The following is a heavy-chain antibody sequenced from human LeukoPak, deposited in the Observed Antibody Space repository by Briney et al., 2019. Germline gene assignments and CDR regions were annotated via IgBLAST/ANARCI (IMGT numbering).Heavy chain of an antibody. J-gene: IGHJ5*02. V-gene: IGHV4-61*05. CDR3: ARVGPQDWFDP. D-gene: IGHD1-14*01. CDR2: IYYSGST. Sequence: SETLSLTCTVSGDSMNNSISYWGWIRQPPGKGLEWIGYIYYSGSTNYNPSLKSRVTISVDTSKNQFSLKLSSVTAADTAVYYCARVGPQDWFDPWGQGTLVTVSS. CDR1: GDSMNNSISY.